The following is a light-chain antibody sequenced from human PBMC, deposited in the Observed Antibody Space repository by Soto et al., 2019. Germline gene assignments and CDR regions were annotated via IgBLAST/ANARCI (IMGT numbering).Light chain of an antibody. CDR1: SRDVGGYNY. CDR2: DVS. CDR3: SSWTSSSSYV. J-gene: IGLJ1*01. Sequence: QSALTQPASVSGSPGQSITISCTGTSRDVGGYNYVSWYQQHPGKAPELMIHDVSNRPSGVSDRFSGSKSGNTASLTISGLQAEDEADYYCSSWTSSSSYVFGSGTKVTVL. V-gene: IGLV2-14*01.